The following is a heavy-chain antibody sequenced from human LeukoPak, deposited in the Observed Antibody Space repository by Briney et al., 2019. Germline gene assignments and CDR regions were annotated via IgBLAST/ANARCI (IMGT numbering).Heavy chain of an antibody. Sequence: GGSLRLSCAASGFTLSTYAMHWVRQAPGKGLEWVAVISYDGSNRYYTDSVKGRFTISRDNSKNTLYLQMNSLRDEDTAVYYCARDHYSRNDYWGQGALVTVSS. D-gene: IGHD6-13*01. J-gene: IGHJ4*02. CDR1: GFTLSTYA. CDR2: ISYDGSNR. V-gene: IGHV3-30-3*01. CDR3: ARDHYSRNDY.